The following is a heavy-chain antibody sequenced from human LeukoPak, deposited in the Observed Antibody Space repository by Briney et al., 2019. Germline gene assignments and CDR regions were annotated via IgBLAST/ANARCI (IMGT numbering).Heavy chain of an antibody. CDR1: GYTLTGYY. V-gene: IGHV1-2*02. J-gene: IGHJ4*02. D-gene: IGHD3-22*01. CDR3: ARAMYYYDSSGYYYYFDY. Sequence: GASVKVSCKASGYTLTGYYMHWVRQAPGQGLEWMGWINPNSGGTNYAQKFQGRVTMTRDTSISTAYMELSRLRSDDTAVYYCARAMYYYDSSGYYYYFDYWGQGTLVTVSS. CDR2: INPNSGGT.